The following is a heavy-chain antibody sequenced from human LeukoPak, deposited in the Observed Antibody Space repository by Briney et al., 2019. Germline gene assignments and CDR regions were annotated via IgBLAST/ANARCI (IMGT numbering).Heavy chain of an antibody. D-gene: IGHD6-13*01. CDR2: ISYDGSNK. CDR1: GFTFSSYA. V-gene: IGHV3-30-3*01. Sequence: PGGSLRLSCAASGFTFSSYAMHWVRQAPGKGLEWVAVISYDGSNKYYADSVKGRFTISRDNSKNTLYLQMNSLRAEDTAVYYCARDLSIGIAAAGTGFDYWGQGTLVTVSS. J-gene: IGHJ4*02. CDR3: ARDLSIGIAAAGTGFDY.